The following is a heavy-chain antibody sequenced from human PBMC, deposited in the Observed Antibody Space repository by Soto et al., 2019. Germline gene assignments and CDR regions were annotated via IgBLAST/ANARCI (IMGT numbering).Heavy chain of an antibody. D-gene: IGHD2-8*01. V-gene: IGHV3-23*01. CDR1: GFTFSSHA. CDR2: VDGSGGDT. J-gene: IGHJ4*02. Sequence: GVLLRLSSAASGFTFSSHAMGWLRQAPGAGPEWVAFVDGSGGDTSYADSVKGRFTISRDNSDNSLFLHMNSLRAEDTGRYFCAKEIFAAAYAATSAFDLWGQGTLVTVSS. CDR3: AKEIFAAAYAATSAFDL.